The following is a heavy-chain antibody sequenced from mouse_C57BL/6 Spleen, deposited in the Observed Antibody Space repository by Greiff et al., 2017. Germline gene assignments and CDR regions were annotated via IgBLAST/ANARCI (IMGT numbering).Heavy chain of an antibody. J-gene: IGHJ1*03. CDR1: GYTFTSYW. CDR2: INPSSGYT. V-gene: IGHV1-7*01. D-gene: IGHD1-1*01. CDR3: AKSEENPITAVVDWYFDV. Sequence: VQLQESGAELAKPGASVKLSCKASGYTFTSYWMHWVKQRPGQGLEWIGYINPSSGYTKYNQKFKDKATLTADKSSSTAYMQLSSLTYEYSAVYYCAKSEENPITAVVDWYFDVWGTGTTVTVSS.